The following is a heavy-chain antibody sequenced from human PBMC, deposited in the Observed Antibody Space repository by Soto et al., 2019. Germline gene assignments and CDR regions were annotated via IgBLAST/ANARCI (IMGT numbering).Heavy chain of an antibody. D-gene: IGHD4-17*01. V-gene: IGHV1-69*01. CDR1: GGTFSSYA. J-gene: IGHJ6*02. Sequence: QVQLVQSGPEVTKPGSSVKVSCKASGGTFSSYAISWVRQAPGQGLESTGGIIPIFGTANSAQKFQVTVTITADESTSTAYMELSSLRSEDTPVYYCATSRRGTSPVTTFPDGMDGWGQGTTVTVSS. CDR3: ATSRRGTSPVTTFPDGMDG. CDR2: IIPIFGTA.